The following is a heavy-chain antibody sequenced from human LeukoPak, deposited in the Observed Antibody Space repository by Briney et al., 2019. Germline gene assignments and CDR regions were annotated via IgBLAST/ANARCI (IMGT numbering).Heavy chain of an antibody. V-gene: IGHV3-9*01. CDR2: IYWHSGTI. J-gene: IGHJ5*02. D-gene: IGHD2-2*01. Sequence: PGGSLRLSCAASGFTFDEYAMHWVRQAPGKGLEWVSAIYWHSGTIVYADSVKGRFTISRDNAQSSLYLQMNSLRPEDTAFYYCAKGAASTTSRTWFAPWGQGTLVTVSS. CDR3: AKGAASTTSRTWFAP. CDR1: GFTFDEYA.